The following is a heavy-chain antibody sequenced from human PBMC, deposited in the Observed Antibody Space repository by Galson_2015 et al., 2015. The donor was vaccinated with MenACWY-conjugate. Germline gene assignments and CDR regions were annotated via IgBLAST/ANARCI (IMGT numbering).Heavy chain of an antibody. V-gene: IGHV1-18*04. CDR2: ISAYNGNT. D-gene: IGHD3-10*01. CDR1: GYTFTSYG. J-gene: IGHJ6*02. Sequence: SVKVSCKASGYTFTSYGISWVRQAPGQGLEWMGWISAYNGNTNYAQKLQGRVTMTTDTSTSTAYMELSSLRSEDTAVYYCAGHIRFGEGLGDYYYYGMDVWGQGTTVTVSS. CDR3: AGHIRFGEGLGDYYYYGMDV.